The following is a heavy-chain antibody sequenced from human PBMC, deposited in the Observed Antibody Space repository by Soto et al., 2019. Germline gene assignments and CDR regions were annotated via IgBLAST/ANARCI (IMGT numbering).Heavy chain of an antibody. CDR2: IYYSGST. V-gene: IGHV4-59*08. J-gene: IGHJ3*02. CDR1: GGSISSYY. CDR3: ARRYGLSAFDI. D-gene: IGHD3-10*01. Sequence: PSETLSLTCTVSGGSISSYYWSWIRQPPGKGLEWIGYIYYSGSTNYNPSLKSRVTISVDTSKNQFSLKLSSVTAADTAVYYCARRYGLSAFDIWGQGTMVNVSS.